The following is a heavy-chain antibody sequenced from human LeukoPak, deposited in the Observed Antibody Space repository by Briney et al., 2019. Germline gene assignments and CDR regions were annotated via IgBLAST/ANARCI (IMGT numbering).Heavy chain of an antibody. Sequence: SETLPLTCSVSGGSMFSYYWNWIRQPPGKGLEWIGYIYSSGITNYNPSLRSRGTISVATSRNQFSLRLTSVTAEDTAIYYCARRAYYDSSGFHPTSGYFDLWGRGTLVTVSS. CDR1: GGSMFSYY. J-gene: IGHJ2*01. CDR2: IYSSGIT. D-gene: IGHD3-16*01. CDR3: ARRAYYDSSGFHPTSGYFDL. V-gene: IGHV4-4*08.